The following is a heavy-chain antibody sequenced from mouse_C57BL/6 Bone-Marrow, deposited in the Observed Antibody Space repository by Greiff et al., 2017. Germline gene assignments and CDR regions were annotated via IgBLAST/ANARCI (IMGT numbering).Heavy chain of an antibody. V-gene: IGHV1-85*01. Sequence: QVQLQQSGPELVKPGASVQLSCKASGYTFTSYDINWVKQRPGPGLEWIGWIYPRDGSTKYNEKFKGKATLTVDTSSSTAYMELHSLTSEDSAVYFCARDLYSAVPYYFDYWGQGTTLTVSS. CDR2: IYPRDGST. CDR1: GYTFTSYD. CDR3: ARDLYSAVPYYFDY. J-gene: IGHJ2*01. D-gene: IGHD5-1*01.